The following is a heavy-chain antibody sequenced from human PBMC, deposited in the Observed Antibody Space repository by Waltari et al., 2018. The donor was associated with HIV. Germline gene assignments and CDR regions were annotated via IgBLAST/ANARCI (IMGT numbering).Heavy chain of an antibody. D-gene: IGHD1-1*01. CDR3: ARDNWNDGLDI. CDR1: GFTFGGYW. CDR2: IKQDGREK. J-gene: IGHJ3*02. Sequence: EVQLVESGGGLVQPGGSLRLSCAASGFTFGGYWMSWARQAPGKGLEWVANIKQDGREKYYVDSVKCRFTISRDNAKNSLYLQMNSLRAEDTAVYYCARDNWNDGLDIWGQGTMVTVSS. V-gene: IGHV3-7*01.